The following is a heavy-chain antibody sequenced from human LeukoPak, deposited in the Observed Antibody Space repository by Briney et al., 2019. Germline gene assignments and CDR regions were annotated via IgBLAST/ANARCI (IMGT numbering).Heavy chain of an antibody. J-gene: IGHJ4*02. CDR1: GFTFSSYG. CDR3: ARAGYSYPTGGWDY. CDR2: IWNDATNK. V-gene: IGHV3-33*01. Sequence: GGSLRLSCAASGFTFSSYGMHWVRQAPGKGLEWVAVIWNDATNKYYGDSVKGRFTISKDNSRNTLNLQMDSLRAEDTAVYYCARAGYSYPTGGWDYWGQGTLVTVSS. D-gene: IGHD5-18*01.